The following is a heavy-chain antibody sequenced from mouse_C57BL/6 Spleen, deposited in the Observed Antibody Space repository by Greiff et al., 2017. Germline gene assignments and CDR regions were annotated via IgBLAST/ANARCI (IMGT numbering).Heavy chain of an antibody. V-gene: IGHV5-12*01. CDR2: ISNGGGST. CDR3: ARHRYSNSYAMDY. D-gene: IGHD2-5*01. Sequence: EVMLVESGGGLVQPGGSLKLSCAASGFTFSDYYMYWVRQTPEKRLEWVAYISNGGGSTYYPDTVKGRFTISRDNAKNTLYLQMSRLKSEDTAMYYCARHRYSNSYAMDYWGQGTSVTVSS. CDR1: GFTFSDYY. J-gene: IGHJ4*01.